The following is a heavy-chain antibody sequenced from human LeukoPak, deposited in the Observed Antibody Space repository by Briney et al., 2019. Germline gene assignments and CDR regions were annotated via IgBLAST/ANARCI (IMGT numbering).Heavy chain of an antibody. V-gene: IGHV3-30*03. J-gene: IGHJ4*02. CDR2: ISYDGSNK. CDR3: ARGYDYTHYYFDY. D-gene: IGHD2-2*02. CDR1: GFTFSSYG. Sequence: AGGSLRLSCAASGFTFSSYGMHWVRQAPGKGLEWVAVISYDGSNKYYADSVKGRFTISRDNSKNTLYLQMNSLRAEDTAVYYCARGYDYTHYYFDYWGQGTLVTVSS.